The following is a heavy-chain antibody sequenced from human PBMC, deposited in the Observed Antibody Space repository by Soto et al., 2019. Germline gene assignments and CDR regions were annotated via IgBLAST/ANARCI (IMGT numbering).Heavy chain of an antibody. D-gene: IGHD4-4*01. CDR1: GGSISSGGYS. J-gene: IGHJ3*02. Sequence: SETLSLTCAVSGGSISSGGYSWSWIRQPPGKGLEWIGYIYHSGSTYYNPSLKSRVTISVDRSKNQFSLKLSSVTAADTAVYYCAAASNFDAFDIWGQGTMVTVSS. CDR3: AAASNFDAFDI. CDR2: IYHSGST. V-gene: IGHV4-30-2*02.